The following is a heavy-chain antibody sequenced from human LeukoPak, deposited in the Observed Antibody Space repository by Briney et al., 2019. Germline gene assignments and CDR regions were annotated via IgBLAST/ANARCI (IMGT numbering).Heavy chain of an antibody. CDR2: ISGSGGST. D-gene: IGHD3-10*01. Sequence: PGGSLRLSCAASGFTFSSYAMSWVRQAPGKGLEWVSAISGSGGSTYYADSVKGRLTISRDNFKNTLHLQMNSLRAEDTALYYCAKVPYSDYGSGRPPFMDAWGQGTTVTVSS. CDR1: GFTFSSYA. V-gene: IGHV3-23*01. J-gene: IGHJ6*02. CDR3: AKVPYSDYGSGRPPFMDA.